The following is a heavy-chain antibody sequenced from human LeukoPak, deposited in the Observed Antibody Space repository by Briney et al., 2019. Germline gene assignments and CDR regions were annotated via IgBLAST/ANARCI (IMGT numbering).Heavy chain of an antibody. V-gene: IGHV4-61*02. CDR2: IYTSGST. Sequence: SETLSLTCTVSGGSISSGSYYWSWIRQPAGKGLEWIGRIYTSGSTNYNPSLKSRVSISVDTSKNQFSLKLSSVTAADTAVYYCARELQGGYSYADYWGQGTLVTVSS. J-gene: IGHJ4*02. CDR3: ARELQGGYSYADY. CDR1: GGSISSGSYY. D-gene: IGHD5-18*01.